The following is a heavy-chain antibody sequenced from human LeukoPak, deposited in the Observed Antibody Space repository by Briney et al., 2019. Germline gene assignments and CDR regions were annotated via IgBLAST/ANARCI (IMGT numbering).Heavy chain of an antibody. CDR2: ISSSSSYI. V-gene: IGHV3-21*01. CDR1: GFTFSSYS. D-gene: IGHD2-2*01. Sequence: GGSLRLSYAASGFTFSSYSMNWVRQAPGKGLEWVSSISSSSSYIYYADSVKGRFTISRDNAKNSLYLQMNSLRAEDTAVYYCARRYCSSTSCYFVIGDAAFDIWGQGTMVTVSS. J-gene: IGHJ3*02. CDR3: ARRYCSSTSCYFVIGDAAFDI.